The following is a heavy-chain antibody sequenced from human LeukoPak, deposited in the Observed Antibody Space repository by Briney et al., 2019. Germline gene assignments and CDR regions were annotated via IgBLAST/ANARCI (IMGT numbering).Heavy chain of an antibody. J-gene: IGHJ4*02. CDR2: IYTSGST. CDR3: ARTGYSSSWYYFDY. D-gene: IGHD6-13*01. V-gene: IGHV4-4*07. Sequence: SETLSLTCTVSGGSISSYYWSWIRQPAGKGLEWIGRIYTSGSTNYNPSLKSRVTMSVDTSKNQFSLKLSSVTAADTAVYYCARTGYSSSWYYFDYWGQGTLVPVSS. CDR1: GGSISSYY.